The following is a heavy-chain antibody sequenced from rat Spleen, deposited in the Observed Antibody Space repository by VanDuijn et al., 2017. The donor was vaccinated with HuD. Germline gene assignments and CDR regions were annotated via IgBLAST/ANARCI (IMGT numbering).Heavy chain of an antibody. CDR3: VRHRDYYNSYVYAFDY. V-gene: IGHV5-22*01. D-gene: IGHD1-2*01. CDR1: GLSFSNHD. J-gene: IGHJ2*01. Sequence: EVQLVESGGGLVQPGRSMKLSCAASGLSFSNHDMDRVRQAQTQGLEWVASISYDGSSSYYRDSVKGRFTISRDNAKSTLYLQMNSLRSEDTATYYCVRHRDYYNSYVYAFDYWGQGVMVTVSS. CDR2: ISYDGSSS.